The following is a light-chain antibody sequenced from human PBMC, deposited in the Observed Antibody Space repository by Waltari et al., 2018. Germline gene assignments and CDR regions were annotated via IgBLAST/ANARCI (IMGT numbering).Light chain of an antibody. CDR2: DAS. Sequence: EIVLTQSPATLSLSPGERVTLSCRASQSVNNYLAWYQQIPGQAPRLLIYDASNRATGIPARFSGSGSGTDFTLTISSLGPEDFAVYYCQQRRSWPITFGQGTRLEIK. J-gene: IGKJ5*01. CDR3: QQRRSWPIT. CDR1: QSVNNY. V-gene: IGKV3-11*01.